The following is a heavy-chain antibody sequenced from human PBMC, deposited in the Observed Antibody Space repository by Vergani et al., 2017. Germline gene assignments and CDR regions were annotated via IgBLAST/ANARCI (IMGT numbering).Heavy chain of an antibody. CDR3: AKGHSGQIGSPHDYYFDY. Sequence: QVHLVESGGGVVQPGGSLRLSCAASGFIFNYYGINWVRQAPGKGLEWVSFIRSDGGSELYADSVRGRFTISGDNSKNTVSLEMLSLRTEDTAVYYCAKGHSGQIGSPHDYYFDYWGQGTLVTVSS. D-gene: IGHD1-26*01. V-gene: IGHV3-30*02. J-gene: IGHJ4*02. CDR2: IRSDGGSE. CDR1: GFIFNYYG.